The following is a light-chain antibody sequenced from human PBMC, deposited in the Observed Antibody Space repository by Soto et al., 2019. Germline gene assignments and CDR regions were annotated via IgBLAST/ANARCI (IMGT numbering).Light chain of an antibody. CDR3: LQHYSWPWT. CDR2: DAS. J-gene: IGKJ1*01. Sequence: DIQMTQSPSTLSAAVGDRVTITCRASQSISSWLAWYQQKPGKAPKLLIYDASSLESGVPSRFSGSGSETEFTLTISGLQSEDSGVYYCLQHYSWPWTFGQGTKVDIK. CDR1: QSISSW. V-gene: IGKV1-5*01.